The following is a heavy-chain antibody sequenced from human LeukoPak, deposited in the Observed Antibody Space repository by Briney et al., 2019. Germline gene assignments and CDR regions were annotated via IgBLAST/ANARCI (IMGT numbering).Heavy chain of an antibody. CDR1: GGSISSSSYY. CDR2: IYYSGNT. D-gene: IGHD5-12*01. J-gene: IGHJ5*01. V-gene: IGHV4-39*01. CDR3: VRHDGRGGATMGAFDS. Sequence: PSETLSLTCTVSGGSISSSSYYWGWIRQPPGEGLEWIGSIYYSGNTNYNPSLKSRVTISVDTSKNQVSLKLSSVTAADAAVYYCVRHDGRGGATMGAFDSWGQGSLVTVSS.